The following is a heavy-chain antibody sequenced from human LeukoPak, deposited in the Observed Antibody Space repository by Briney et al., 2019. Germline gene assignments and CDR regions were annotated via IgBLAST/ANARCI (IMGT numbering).Heavy chain of an antibody. CDR3: ARTVYYYDSSGYYDY. J-gene: IGHJ4*02. Sequence: ASVKVSCKASGYTFTGYYMHWVRQAPGQGLEWMGRINPNSGGINYAQKFQGRVTMTRDTSISTAYMELSRLRSDDTAVYYCARTVYYYDSSGYYDYWGQGTLVTVSS. V-gene: IGHV1-2*06. CDR1: GYTFTGYY. D-gene: IGHD3-22*01. CDR2: INPNSGGI.